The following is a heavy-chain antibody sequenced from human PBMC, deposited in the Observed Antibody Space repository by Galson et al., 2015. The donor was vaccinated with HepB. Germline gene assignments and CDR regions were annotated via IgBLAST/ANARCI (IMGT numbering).Heavy chain of an antibody. V-gene: IGHV1-69*04. CDR1: GDTFRTYA. CDR3: ARTYYGAYQYFYYMDV. J-gene: IGHJ6*03. D-gene: IGHD4-17*01. Sequence: SVKVSCKASGDTFRTYALSWVRQAPGQGLEWIGNIIPIPAKTNYAQEFQGRVLITADRSTSTAYMETRSLSFEDTAVYYCARTYYGAYQYFYYMDVWGQGTTVTVSS. CDR2: IIPIPAKT.